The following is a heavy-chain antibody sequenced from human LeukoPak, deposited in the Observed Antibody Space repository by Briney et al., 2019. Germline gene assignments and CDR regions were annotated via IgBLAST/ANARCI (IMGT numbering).Heavy chain of an antibody. V-gene: IGHV3-48*03. Sequence: GGSLRLSCAASGFTFSSYEMNWVRQAPGKGLEWVSYISSSGSTIYYADSVKGRFTISRDNAKNSLYLQMNSLRAEDTAVYYCARPSRRSYTAFDIWGQGTMVTVSS. CDR1: GFTFSSYE. CDR3: ARPSRRSYTAFDI. J-gene: IGHJ3*02. CDR2: ISSSGSTI. D-gene: IGHD1-26*01.